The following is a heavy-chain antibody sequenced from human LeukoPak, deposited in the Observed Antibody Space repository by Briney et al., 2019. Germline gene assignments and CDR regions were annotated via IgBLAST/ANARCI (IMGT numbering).Heavy chain of an antibody. J-gene: IGHJ4*02. CDR2: IRYDGSNK. D-gene: IGHD4-17*01. CDR3: AKEIWPTVTIPGRTYFDF. CDR1: EFTFSRYC. Sequence: GGSLRLSCAAWEFTFSRYCMHWLRQAPGKGLEGVAFIRYDGSNKYYADSVKDRLTIYRDNSRNTLYMQMNSQRAEDTAVYYCAKEIWPTVTIPGRTYFDFWGQGPLVSVSS. V-gene: IGHV3-30*02.